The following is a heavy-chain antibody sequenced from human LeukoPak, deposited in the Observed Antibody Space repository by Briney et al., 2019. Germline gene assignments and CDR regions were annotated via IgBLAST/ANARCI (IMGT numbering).Heavy chain of an antibody. J-gene: IGHJ4*02. V-gene: IGHV3-64*01. CDR2: ITTNGGTT. CDR1: GFTFSNYA. CDR3: AREAGYCTSTNCYRHFDY. D-gene: IGHD2-2*01. Sequence: GGSLRLSCAASGFTFSNYAMHWVRQAPGKGLEYVSAITTNGGTTYSANSVKGRFTISRDNSKSTLYLQMDSLRAEDMAVYYCAREAGYCTSTNCYRHFDYWGQGTLVTVSS.